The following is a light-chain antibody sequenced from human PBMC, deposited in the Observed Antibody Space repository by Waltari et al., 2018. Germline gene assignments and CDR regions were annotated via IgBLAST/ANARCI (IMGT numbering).Light chain of an antibody. V-gene: IGKV1-5*03. Sequence: DIQMTQSPSTLSASVGDRVTITCRASQSISSWLAWYQQKPGKAPKVLIYKASSLESGVPSRFSGSGSGIEFTLTISSLQPDDFATYYCQQYNSYSGTFGQGTKVEIK. CDR2: KAS. J-gene: IGKJ1*01. CDR1: QSISSW. CDR3: QQYNSYSGT.